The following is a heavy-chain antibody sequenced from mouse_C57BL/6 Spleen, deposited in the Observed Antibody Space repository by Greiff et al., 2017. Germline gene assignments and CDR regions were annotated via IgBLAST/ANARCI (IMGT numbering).Heavy chain of an antibody. CDR3: AREEYSNYSLYYYAMDY. CDR1: GYAFSSYW. D-gene: IGHD2-5*01. J-gene: IGHJ4*01. CDR2: IYPGDGDT. Sequence: QVQLKQSGAELVKPGASVKISCKASGYAFSSYWMNWVKQRPGKGLEWIGQIYPGDGDTNYNGKFKGKATLTADKSSSTAYMQLSSLTSEDSAVYFCAREEYSNYSLYYYAMDYWGQGTSVTVSS. V-gene: IGHV1-80*01.